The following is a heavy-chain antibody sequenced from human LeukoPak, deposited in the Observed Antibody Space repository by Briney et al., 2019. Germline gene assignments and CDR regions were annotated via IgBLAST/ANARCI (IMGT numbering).Heavy chain of an antibody. CDR2: ISGSGGST. J-gene: IGHJ3*02. Sequence: GGSLRLSCAASGFTFSNYAMSWVRQAPGKGLEWVSAISGSGGSTYYADSVKGRFTISRDNSKNTLYLQMNSLRAEDTAVYYCAKDPGGSSGYPDAFDIWGQGTMVTVSS. D-gene: IGHD3-22*01. CDR1: GFTFSNYA. V-gene: IGHV3-23*01. CDR3: AKDPGGSSGYPDAFDI.